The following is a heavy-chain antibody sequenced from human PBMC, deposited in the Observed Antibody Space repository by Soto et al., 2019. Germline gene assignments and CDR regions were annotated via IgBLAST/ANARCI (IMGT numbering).Heavy chain of an antibody. CDR3: ASIPPYDSSGYLPVC. Sequence: PWWSLRLSCAASGFTFSSYEMNWVRQAPGKGLEWVSYISSSGSTIYYADSVKGRFTISRDNAKNSLYLQMNSLRAEDTAVYYCASIPPYDSSGYLPVCWGQGTLVTVSS. CDR2: ISSSGSTI. CDR1: GFTFSSYE. V-gene: IGHV3-48*03. D-gene: IGHD3-22*01. J-gene: IGHJ4*02.